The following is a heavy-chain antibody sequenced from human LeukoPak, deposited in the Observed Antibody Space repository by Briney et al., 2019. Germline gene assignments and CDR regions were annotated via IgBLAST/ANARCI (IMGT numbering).Heavy chain of an antibody. V-gene: IGHV4-31*03. CDR1: GDSISNGVKY. CDR3: ARDNWNYGSSMDV. CDR2: IYHSGRS. Sequence: PSETLSLTCTVSGDSISNGVKYWSWIRQHPGRGLEWIGYIYHSGRSYYNPSLKSRITMSVDTSKNQFSLNLSSVTAADTAVYYCARDNWNYGSSMDVWGQGTTVTVSS. D-gene: IGHD1-7*01. J-gene: IGHJ6*02.